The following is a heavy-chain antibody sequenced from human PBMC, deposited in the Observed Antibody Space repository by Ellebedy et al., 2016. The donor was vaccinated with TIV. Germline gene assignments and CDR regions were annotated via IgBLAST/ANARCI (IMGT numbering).Heavy chain of an antibody. CDR3: ARQGYRGYSYGATYTPFDY. Sequence: MPSETLSLTCAVYGGSFSDYYWSRIRQPPGKGLEWIGEINHSGSTNYNPSLKSRVTISVDTSKNQFSLKLSSVTAADTAVYYCARQGYRGYSYGATYTPFDYWGQGTLVTVSS. J-gene: IGHJ4*02. D-gene: IGHD5-18*01. CDR1: GGSFSDYY. CDR2: INHSGST. V-gene: IGHV4-34*01.